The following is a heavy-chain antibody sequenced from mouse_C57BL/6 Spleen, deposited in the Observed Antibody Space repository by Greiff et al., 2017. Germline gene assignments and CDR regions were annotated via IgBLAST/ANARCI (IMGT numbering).Heavy chain of an antibody. V-gene: IGHV1-64*01. CDR1: GYTFTSYW. D-gene: IGHD1-1*01. Sequence: QVQLQQPGAELVKPGASVKLSCKASGYTFTSYWMHWVKQRPGQGLEWIGMIHPNSGSTNYNEKFKSKATLTVDKSSSTAYMQLSSLTSEDSAVYYCARWDTTVVAKEIYWGKGTTLTVSS. J-gene: IGHJ2*01. CDR2: IHPNSGST. CDR3: ARWDTTVVAKEIY.